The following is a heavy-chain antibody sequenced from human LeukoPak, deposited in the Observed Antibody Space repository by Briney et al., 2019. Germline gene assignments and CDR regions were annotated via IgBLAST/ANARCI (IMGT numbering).Heavy chain of an antibody. CDR3: ARGNAMGV. J-gene: IGHJ6*02. V-gene: IGHV3-7*01. CDR2: INQDGSER. Sequence: GSLRLSCAASGFTFSSYWMTWVRQAPGKGLEWVANINQDGSERYYVDSVKGRFTISRDNAKNSLSLQMNSLRAEDTALYYCARGNAMGVWGQGTTVTVSS. CDR1: GFTFSSYW.